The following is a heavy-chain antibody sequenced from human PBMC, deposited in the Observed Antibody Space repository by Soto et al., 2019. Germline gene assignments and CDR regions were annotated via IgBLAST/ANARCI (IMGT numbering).Heavy chain of an antibody. CDR2: MNDFGRT. V-gene: IGHV4-59*01. D-gene: IGHD2-8*01. CDR1: GASSSSYY. Sequence: QVQLQESGPGLMKSSETLSLTCTVSGASSSSYYWSWIRQPPGKGLEWIGYMNDFGRTIYNPSLKRRVTISLDTSKNQFSLKLTSVIAADTAVYYCARSFCRDAVRCNWFDPWGQGTLVTVSS. CDR3: ARSFCRDAVRCNWFDP. J-gene: IGHJ5*02.